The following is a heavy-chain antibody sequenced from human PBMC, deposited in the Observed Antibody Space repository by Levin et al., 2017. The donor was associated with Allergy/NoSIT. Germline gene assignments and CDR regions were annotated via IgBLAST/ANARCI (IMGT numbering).Heavy chain of an antibody. CDR1: GYTFTSYG. Sequence: GASVKVSCKASGYTFTSYGISWVRQAPGQGLEWMGWISAYNGNTNYAQKLQGRVTMTTDTSTSTAYMELRSLRSDDTAVYYCARDGPGYCSGGSCYLSPDPWGQGTLVTVSS. CDR3: ARDGPGYCSGGSCYLSPDP. D-gene: IGHD2-15*01. CDR2: ISAYNGNT. J-gene: IGHJ5*02. V-gene: IGHV1-18*01.